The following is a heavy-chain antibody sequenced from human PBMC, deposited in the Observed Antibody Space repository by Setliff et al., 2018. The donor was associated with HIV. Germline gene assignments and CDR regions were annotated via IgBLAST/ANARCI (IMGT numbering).Heavy chain of an antibody. CDR3: ARGVIETDYDYVDIYYYNYMDV. D-gene: IGHD5-12*01. CDR1: GGSISSYY. Sequence: SETLSLTCTVSGGSISSYYWSWIRQPPGKGLEWIGYISYSGSTNYNPSLKSRVTISVDTSKKHFSLRLTSVTAADTAVYFCARGVIETDYDYVDIYYYNYMDVWGKGTTVTVSS. J-gene: IGHJ6*03. V-gene: IGHV4-59*08. CDR2: ISYSGST.